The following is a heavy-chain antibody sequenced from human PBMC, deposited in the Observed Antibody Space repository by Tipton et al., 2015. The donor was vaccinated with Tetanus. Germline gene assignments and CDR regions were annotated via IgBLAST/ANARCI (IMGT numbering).Heavy chain of an antibody. V-gene: IGHV4-31*03. CDR3: ARDSSRAGIFDY. D-gene: IGHD3-10*01. Sequence: LRLSCNVSGASASVHGYYWTWIRQRPGKGLEYVGHIFSRGSTFYNPSLESRLTISRDMSNNHFSLTLRSVTVADTALYFCARDSSRAGIFDYWGQGILVTVSS. CDR1: GASASVHGYY. J-gene: IGHJ4*02. CDR2: IFSRGST.